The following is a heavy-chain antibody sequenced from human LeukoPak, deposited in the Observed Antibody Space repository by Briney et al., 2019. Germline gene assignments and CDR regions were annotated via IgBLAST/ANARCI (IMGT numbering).Heavy chain of an antibody. CDR1: GFTFSSYS. CDR3: ARGPGYEGYNNYLFDY. D-gene: IGHD4-11*01. J-gene: IGHJ4*02. V-gene: IGHV3-48*01. Sequence: PGGSLRPSCAASGFTFSSYSMNWVRQAPGKGLEWVSYISSSSSTIYYADSVKGRFTISRDNAKNSLYLQMNSLRAEDTAVYYCARGPGYEGYNNYLFDYWGQGTLVTVSS. CDR2: ISSSSSTI.